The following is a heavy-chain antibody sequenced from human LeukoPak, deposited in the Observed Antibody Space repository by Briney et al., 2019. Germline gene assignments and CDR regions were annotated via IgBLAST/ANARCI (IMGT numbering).Heavy chain of an antibody. CDR1: GFTFRSYA. CDR2: LSGSGGST. V-gene: IGHV3-23*01. CDR3: ARVGRLQYGDYVAFDY. D-gene: IGHD4-17*01. Sequence: GGSLRLSCAASGFTFRSYAMNWVRQAPGKGLEWVSALSGSGGSTYYADSVKGRFTISRDNSRNTLYLQMNSLRAEDTAVYYCARVGRLQYGDYVAFDYWGQGALVTVSS. J-gene: IGHJ4*02.